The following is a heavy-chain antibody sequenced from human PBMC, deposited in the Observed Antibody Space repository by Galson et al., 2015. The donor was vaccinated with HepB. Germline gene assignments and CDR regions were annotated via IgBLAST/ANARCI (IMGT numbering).Heavy chain of an antibody. D-gene: IGHD4-17*01. J-gene: IGHJ5*02. V-gene: IGHV3-7*03. CDR3: ARDFPVGDYVWFDP. Sequence: SLRLSCAASGFTFSSYWMSWVRQAPGKGLEWVANIKQDGSEKYYVDSVKGRFTISRDNAKNSLYLQMNSLRAEDTAVYYCARDFPVGDYVWFDPWGQGTLVTVSS. CDR2: IKQDGSEK. CDR1: GFTFSSYW.